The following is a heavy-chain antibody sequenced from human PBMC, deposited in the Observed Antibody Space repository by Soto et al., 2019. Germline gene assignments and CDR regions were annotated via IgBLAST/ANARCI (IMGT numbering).Heavy chain of an antibody. V-gene: IGHV4-59*01. Sequence: SSETLSLTCTVSGGSISSYYWSWIRQPPGKGLEWIGYIYYSGSTNYNPSLKSRVTISVDTSKNQFSLKLSSVTAADTAVYYCARGVGYYDSSGAQTDYWGQGTLVTVSS. J-gene: IGHJ4*02. CDR2: IYYSGST. D-gene: IGHD3-22*01. CDR1: GGSISSYY. CDR3: ARGVGYYDSSGAQTDY.